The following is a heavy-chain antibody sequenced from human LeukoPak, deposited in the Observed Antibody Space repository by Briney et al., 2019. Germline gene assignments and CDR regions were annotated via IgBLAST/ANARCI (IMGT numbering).Heavy chain of an antibody. J-gene: IGHJ4*02. CDR2: FDPEHGET. D-gene: IGHD2-15*01. CDR3: ATDPVGYCNADGCYSVDY. CDR1: GYSFTAYG. Sequence: ASVKVSCKASGYSFTAYGIAWVRQAPGKGLEWMGGFDPEHGETVYAQKFQGRLTMTEDTSTHTAYMELSSLRSDDTAVYYCATDPVGYCNADGCYSVDYWGQGTLVTVSS. V-gene: IGHV1-24*01.